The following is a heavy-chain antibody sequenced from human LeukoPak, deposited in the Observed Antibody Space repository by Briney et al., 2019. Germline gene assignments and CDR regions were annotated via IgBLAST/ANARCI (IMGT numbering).Heavy chain of an antibody. CDR3: ASARTTAFMDI. D-gene: IGHD2-2*01. CDR1: GGSISSYY. CDR2: IYTSGSN. V-gene: IGHV4-4*07. Sequence: PSETLSHTCTVSGGSISSYYWSWIRQPAGKGLEWIGRIYTSGSNNYNPSLKSRVTMSVDTSKNQFSLKLSSVTAADTAVYYCASARTTAFMDIWGKGTTVTVSS. J-gene: IGHJ6*04.